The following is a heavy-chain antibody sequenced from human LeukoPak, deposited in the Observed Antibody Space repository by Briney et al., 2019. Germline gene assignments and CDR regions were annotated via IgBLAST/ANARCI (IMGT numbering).Heavy chain of an antibody. V-gene: IGHV3-66*01. Sequence: QPGGSLRLSCAASGFTVSSNYMSWVRQAPGKGLEWVSDIYNGGSTYYTHSVKGRFTISRDNSKNTLYLQMNSLRADYTAVYYCARIYPRLSAAGNWGQGTLVTVSS. D-gene: IGHD6-13*01. CDR3: ARIYPRLSAAGN. J-gene: IGHJ4*02. CDR2: IYNGGST. CDR1: GFTVSSNY.